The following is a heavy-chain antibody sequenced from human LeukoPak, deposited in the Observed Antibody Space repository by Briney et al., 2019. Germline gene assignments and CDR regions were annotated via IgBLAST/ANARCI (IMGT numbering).Heavy chain of an antibody. Sequence: PGGSLRLSCAASGFTVSSNYMSWVRQAPGKGLEWVSSIDASGGSTYYADSVKGRFTISRDNSKNTFYLQMNTLRADDTAVYYCAKGSGSGWYGWFALWGQGTLVTVSS. CDR2: IDASGGST. V-gene: IGHV3-53*01. CDR1: GFTVSSNY. D-gene: IGHD6-19*01. CDR3: AKGSGSGWYGWFAL. J-gene: IGHJ5*02.